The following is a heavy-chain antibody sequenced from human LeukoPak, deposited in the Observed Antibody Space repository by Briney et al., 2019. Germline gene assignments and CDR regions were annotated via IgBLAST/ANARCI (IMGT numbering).Heavy chain of an antibody. CDR3: AKDHQYYYDSSGYYY. CDR2: ISGSGGST. J-gene: IGHJ4*02. D-gene: IGHD3-22*01. Sequence: GGSLRLSCAASGFTFSSYAMSWVRQAPGKGLEWVSAISGSGGSTYYADSVKGRFTISRDNSKNTLYLQMNSLRAEDTAVYYCAKDHQYYYDSSGYYYWGQGTLVTVSS. V-gene: IGHV3-23*01. CDR1: GFTFSSYA.